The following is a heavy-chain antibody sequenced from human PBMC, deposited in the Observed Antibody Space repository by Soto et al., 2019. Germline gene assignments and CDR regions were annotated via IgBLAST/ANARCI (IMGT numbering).Heavy chain of an antibody. J-gene: IGHJ2*01. D-gene: IGHD2-15*01. CDR1: GFTFSSYS. V-gene: IGHV3-48*01. Sequence: GGSLRLSCAASGFTFSSYSMNWVRQAPGKGLEWVSYISSSSSTIYYADSVKGRFTISRDNAKNSLYLQMNSLRVEDTAVYYCARDKGYCSGGSCYSHWWYFDLWGRGTLVTVSS. CDR3: ARDKGYCSGGSCYSHWWYFDL. CDR2: ISSSSSTI.